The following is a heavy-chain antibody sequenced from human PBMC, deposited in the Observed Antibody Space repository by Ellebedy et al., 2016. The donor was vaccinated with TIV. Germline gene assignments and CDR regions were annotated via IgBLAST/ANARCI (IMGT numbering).Heavy chain of an antibody. Sequence: ASVKVSXXASGYTFTSYGISWVRQAPGQGLEWMGWISAYNGNTNYAQKFQGRVTMTEDTSTDTAYMELSSLRSEDTAVYYCARGLHGMDVWGQGTTVTVSS. V-gene: IGHV1-18*01. CDR3: ARGLHGMDV. CDR2: ISAYNGNT. J-gene: IGHJ6*02. CDR1: GYTFTSYG.